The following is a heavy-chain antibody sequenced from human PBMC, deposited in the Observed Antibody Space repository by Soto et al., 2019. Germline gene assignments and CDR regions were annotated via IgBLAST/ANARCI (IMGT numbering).Heavy chain of an antibody. CDR3: ARDRGFGDSFPLARYNWFDP. Sequence: SVKVSCKASGYTFTSYGISWVRQAPGQGLEWMGGIIPIFGTANYAQKFQGRVTITADESTSTAYMELSSLRSEDTAVYYCARDRGFGDSFPLARYNWFDPWGQGTLVTVSS. V-gene: IGHV1-69*13. CDR1: GYTFTSYG. CDR2: IIPIFGTA. D-gene: IGHD3-10*01. J-gene: IGHJ5*02.